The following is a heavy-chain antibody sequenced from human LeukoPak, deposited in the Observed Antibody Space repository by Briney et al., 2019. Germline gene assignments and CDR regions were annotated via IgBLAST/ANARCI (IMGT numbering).Heavy chain of an antibody. J-gene: IGHJ3*02. Sequence: SETLSLTCAVYGGSFSGYYWSWIRQPPGKGLEWIGEINHSGSTNYNPSLKSRVTISVDTSKNQFSLKLSSVTAADTAVYYCATYCSGGSCYPEDAFDIWGQGTMVTASS. D-gene: IGHD2-15*01. V-gene: IGHV4-34*01. CDR2: INHSGST. CDR3: ATYCSGGSCYPEDAFDI. CDR1: GGSFSGYY.